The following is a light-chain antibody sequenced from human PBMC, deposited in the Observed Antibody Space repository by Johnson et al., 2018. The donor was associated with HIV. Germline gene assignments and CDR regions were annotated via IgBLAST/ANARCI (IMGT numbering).Light chain of an antibody. V-gene: IGLV1-51*01. J-gene: IGLJ1*01. CDR3: GTWDSSLSAYV. Sequence: QSVLTQPPSVSAAPGQKVTISCSGSSSNIGRNYVSWYQQLPGTAPKLLIFDNNKRPSGLPARFSASKSGTSATLGITGLPTGDEADYYCGTWDSSLSAYVFGTGTKVTVL. CDR2: DNN. CDR1: SSNIGRNY.